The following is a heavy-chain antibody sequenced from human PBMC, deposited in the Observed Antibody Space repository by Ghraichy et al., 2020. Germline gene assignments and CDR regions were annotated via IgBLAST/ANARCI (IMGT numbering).Heavy chain of an antibody. D-gene: IGHD2-21*01. CDR2: ISFDGTNK. Sequence: GGSLRLSCEGSGLTFSCCGMHWVGQAPGKGLEWVALISFDGTNKNYIESVKGRFSISRDNSKSTLYLQMNSLRVKDTAIYYCSNFVGTDPTGRFDNWGQGTRVPVSS. J-gene: IGHJ4*02. CDR1: GLTFSCCG. V-gene: IGHV3-30*02. CDR3: SNFVGTDPTGRFDN.